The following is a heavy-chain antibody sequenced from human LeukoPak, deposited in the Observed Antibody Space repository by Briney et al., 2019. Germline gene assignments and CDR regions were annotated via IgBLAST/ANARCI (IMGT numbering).Heavy chain of an antibody. Sequence: GGSLRLSCAASGFTFSDHYMDWVRQAPGKGLEWVGRTRNKANGYTTEYAASVKGRFTISRDDSKNSLYLQMNSLKTEDTAVYYCASLYGSGKRWVDPWGQGTLVTVSS. CDR1: GFTFSDHY. CDR2: TRNKANGYTT. V-gene: IGHV3-72*01. CDR3: ASLYGSGKRWVDP. J-gene: IGHJ5*02. D-gene: IGHD3-10*01.